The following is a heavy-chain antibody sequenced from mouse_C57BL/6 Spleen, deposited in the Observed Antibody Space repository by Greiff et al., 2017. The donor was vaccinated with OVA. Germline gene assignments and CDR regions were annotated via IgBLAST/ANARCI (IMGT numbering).Heavy chain of an antibody. CDR3: ARFYDYGGYYYAMDY. CDR2: IYPGSGST. D-gene: IGHD2-4*01. J-gene: IGHJ4*01. V-gene: IGHV1-55*01. CDR1: GYTFTSYW. Sequence: QVQLQQPGAELVKPGASVKMSCKASGYTFTSYWITWVKQRPGQGLEWIGDIYPGSGSTNYNEKFKSKATLTVDTSSSTAYMQLSSLTSEDSAVYYCARFYDYGGYYYAMDYWGQGTSVTASS.